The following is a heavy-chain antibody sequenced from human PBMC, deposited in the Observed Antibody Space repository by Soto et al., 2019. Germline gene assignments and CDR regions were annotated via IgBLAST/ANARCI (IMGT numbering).Heavy chain of an antibody. Sequence: QVQLQESGPGLVKPSETLSLTCTVSGGSISSYYWSWIRQPPGKGLEWIGYIYYSGSTNYNPSLKSRVTISVDTSKNQFSLKLSSVTAADTAVYYCARALRIAAPFDYWGQGNLVTVSS. J-gene: IGHJ4*02. CDR2: IYYSGST. V-gene: IGHV4-59*01. D-gene: IGHD6-13*01. CDR3: ARALRIAAPFDY. CDR1: GGSISSYY.